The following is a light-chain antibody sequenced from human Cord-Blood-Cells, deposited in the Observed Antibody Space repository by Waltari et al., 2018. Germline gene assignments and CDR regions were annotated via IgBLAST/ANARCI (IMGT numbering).Light chain of an antibody. V-gene: IGKV3-11*01. CDR1: QSVSSY. CDR2: DAS. Sequence: ELVLTQSPATLSLSPGERATLSCRASQSVSSYLAWYQQKPGQAPRLLIYDASNRATGIPARFSGSGSGTDFTLTISSLEPEDFAVYYCQQRSNWPPHFGGGTKVEIK. CDR3: QQRSNWPPH. J-gene: IGKJ4*01.